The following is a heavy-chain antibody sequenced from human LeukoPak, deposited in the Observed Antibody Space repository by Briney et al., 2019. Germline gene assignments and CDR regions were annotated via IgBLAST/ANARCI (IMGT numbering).Heavy chain of an antibody. Sequence: SETLSLTCTVSGGSISSSSYYWGWIRQPPGKGLEWIGSIYYSGSTYYNPSLKSRVTISVDTSKNQFSLDLNSVTAADTAIYYCARDYGGRDGFFDYWGQGTLVTVSS. J-gene: IGHJ4*02. V-gene: IGHV4-39*07. D-gene: IGHD4-23*01. CDR2: IYYSGST. CDR1: GGSISSSSYY. CDR3: ARDYGGRDGFFDY.